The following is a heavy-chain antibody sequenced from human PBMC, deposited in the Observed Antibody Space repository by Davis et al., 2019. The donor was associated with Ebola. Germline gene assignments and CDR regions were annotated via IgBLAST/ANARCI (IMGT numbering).Heavy chain of an antibody. Sequence: PSETLSLTCAVSGGSISSSNWWSWVRQPPGKGLEWIGEIYHSGSTNYNPSLKSRVTISVDTSKNQFSLKLSSVTAADTAVYYCARTAGDGSYYEYWGQGTLVTVSS. CDR3: ARTAGDGSYYEY. J-gene: IGHJ4*02. V-gene: IGHV4-4*02. D-gene: IGHD3-10*01. CDR2: IYHSGST. CDR1: GGSISSSNW.